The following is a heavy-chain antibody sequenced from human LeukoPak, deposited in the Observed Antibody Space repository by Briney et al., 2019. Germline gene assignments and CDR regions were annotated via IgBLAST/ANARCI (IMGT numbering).Heavy chain of an antibody. CDR2: IYYSGST. J-gene: IGHJ5*02. Sequence: SETLSLTCTVSGGSISSSSYYWGWIRQPPGKGLEWIGSIYYSGSTYYNPSLKSRVTISVDTSKNQFSLKLSSVTAADTAVYHCARGYGDYEDGWFDPWGQGTLVTVSS. V-gene: IGHV4-39*01. D-gene: IGHD4-17*01. CDR1: GGSISSSSYY. CDR3: ARGYGDYEDGWFDP.